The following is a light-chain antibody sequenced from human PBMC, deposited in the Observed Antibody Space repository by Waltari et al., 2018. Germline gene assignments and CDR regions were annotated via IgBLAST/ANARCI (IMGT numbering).Light chain of an antibody. CDR2: GKN. J-gene: IGLJ1*01. V-gene: IGLV3-19*01. Sequence: SSELTQDPAVSVALGQPVRITCQGDSLRSSYASWYQQKPGQAPVLVIYGKNNRPSGIPDRFSGSSSGNTASLTITGAQAEDEADYYCNSRDSSGNRYVFGTGTKVTVL. CDR1: SLRSSY. CDR3: NSRDSSGNRYV.